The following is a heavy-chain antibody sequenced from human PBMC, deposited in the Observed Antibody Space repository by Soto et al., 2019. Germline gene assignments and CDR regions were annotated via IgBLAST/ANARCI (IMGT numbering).Heavy chain of an antibody. Sequence: GGSLRLSCAASGFTFSNYAMTWVRQAPGKGLEWVSAISDSGGSTYYADSVKGRFTISRDNSKSTLFLQMNSLRAEDTAVYYCAKAAHDYIWGSYLHYWGQGIVVTVSS. J-gene: IGHJ4*02. V-gene: IGHV3-23*01. CDR1: GFTFSNYA. CDR3: AKAAHDYIWGSYLHY. D-gene: IGHD3-16*02. CDR2: ISDSGGST.